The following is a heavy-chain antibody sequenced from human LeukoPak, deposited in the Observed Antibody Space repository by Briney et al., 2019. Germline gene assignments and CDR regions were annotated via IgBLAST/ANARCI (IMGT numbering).Heavy chain of an antibody. CDR2: ISAYNGNT. D-gene: IGHD4-11*01. CDR1: GYTFTSYG. Sequence: ASVKVSCKASGYTFTSYGISWVRQAPGQGLEWMGWISAYNGNTNYAQKLQGRVTMTTDTSTSTVYMELSSLRSEDTAVYYCARDRAAATVTTYDAFDIWGQGTMVTVSS. J-gene: IGHJ3*02. V-gene: IGHV1-18*01. CDR3: ARDRAAATVTTYDAFDI.